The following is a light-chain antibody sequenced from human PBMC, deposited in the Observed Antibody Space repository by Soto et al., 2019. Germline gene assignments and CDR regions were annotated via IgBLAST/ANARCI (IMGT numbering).Light chain of an antibody. Sequence: DIQMTQSPSTLSASVGDRVTITCRASQSISRSLAWYQKKPGKAPSLLIYDASSLEGGVPSRFSGSGFGTEFTLTITHLQPADFATYYCQQYSDFLISFGPGTTVDFK. CDR2: DAS. V-gene: IGKV1-5*01. CDR3: QQYSDFLIS. J-gene: IGKJ3*01. CDR1: QSISRS.